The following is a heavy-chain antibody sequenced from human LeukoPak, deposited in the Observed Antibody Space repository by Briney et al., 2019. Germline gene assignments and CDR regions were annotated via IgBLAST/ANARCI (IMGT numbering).Heavy chain of an antibody. CDR3: AELGITMIGGV. CDR1: GFIFSTYE. V-gene: IGHV3-20*04. Sequence: GGSLRLSCAASGFIFSTYEMNWVRQAPGKGLEWVSGINWNGGSTGYADSVKGRFTISRDNAKNSLYLQMNSLRAGDTAVYYCAELGITMIGGVWGKGTTVTISS. CDR2: INWNGGST. J-gene: IGHJ6*04. D-gene: IGHD3-10*02.